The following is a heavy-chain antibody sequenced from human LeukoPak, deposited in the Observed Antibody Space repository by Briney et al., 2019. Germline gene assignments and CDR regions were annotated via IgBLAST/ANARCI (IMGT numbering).Heavy chain of an antibody. V-gene: IGHV3-21*04. D-gene: IGHD3-3*01. CDR1: GFTFSSYS. CDR2: ISSGSSYI. Sequence: GGSLRLSCAASGFTFSSYSMNWVRQAPGKGLEWVSSISSGSSYIYYADSVKGRFTISRDNGKNSLYLQMNSLRAEDSALYYCAKERDSYDFWSGTDYWGQGTLVTVSS. CDR3: AKERDSYDFWSGTDY. J-gene: IGHJ4*02.